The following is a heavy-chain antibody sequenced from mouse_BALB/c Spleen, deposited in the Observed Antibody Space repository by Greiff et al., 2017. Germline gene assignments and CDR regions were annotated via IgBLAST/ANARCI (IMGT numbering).Heavy chain of an antibody. CDR1: GFTFSDYG. CDR2: ISNLAYSI. J-gene: IGHJ2*01. Sequence: EVQVVESGGGLVQPGGSRKLSCAASGFTFSDYGMAWVRQAPGKGPEWVAFISNLAYSIYYADTVTGRFTISRENAKNTLYLEMSSLRSEDTAMYYCARDRGHFDYWGQGTTLTVSS. V-gene: IGHV5-15*02. CDR3: ARDRGHFDY.